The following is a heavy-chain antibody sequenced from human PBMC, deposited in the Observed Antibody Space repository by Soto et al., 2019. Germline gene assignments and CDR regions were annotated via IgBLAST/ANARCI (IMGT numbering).Heavy chain of an antibody. Sequence: SVKVSCKASGGTFSSYAISWVRQAPGQGLEWMGGIIPIFGTANYAQKFQGRVTITADESTSTAYMELSSLRSEDTAVYYCARDVGVVVPAAILGLDNWFDPWGQGTLVTVS. CDR1: GGTFSSYA. V-gene: IGHV1-69*13. D-gene: IGHD2-2*02. CDR3: ARDVGVVVPAAILGLDNWFDP. CDR2: IIPIFGTA. J-gene: IGHJ5*02.